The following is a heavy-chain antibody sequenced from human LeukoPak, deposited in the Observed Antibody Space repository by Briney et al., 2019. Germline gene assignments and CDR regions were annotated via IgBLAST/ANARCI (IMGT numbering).Heavy chain of an antibody. Sequence: GGSLRLSCAASGFTFSNYGMHWVRQAPGKGLEWVAVISYDGSSKYYADSVKGRFTISRDNSKNTLYLQMNSLRAEGTAVYYCAKDLLSEVATHDAFDIWGQGTMVTVSS. D-gene: IGHD5-12*01. CDR2: ISYDGSSK. J-gene: IGHJ3*02. CDR3: AKDLLSEVATHDAFDI. V-gene: IGHV3-30*18. CDR1: GFTFSNYG.